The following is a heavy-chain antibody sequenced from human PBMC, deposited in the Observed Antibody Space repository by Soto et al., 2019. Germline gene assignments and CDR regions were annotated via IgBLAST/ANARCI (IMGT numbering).Heavy chain of an antibody. CDR3: ARGLYYDLSSGSHFES. Sequence: SVKVSCKASGVTFSSYAISWLRQAPGQGLEWMGGIIPIFGTGNYAQKFQGRVTITADESTSTAYIQLSSLRSEDTAVYYCARGLYYDLSSGSHFESWGQGTLLTLSS. CDR1: GVTFSSYA. CDR2: IIPIFGTG. J-gene: IGHJ4*02. V-gene: IGHV1-69*13. D-gene: IGHD3-3*01.